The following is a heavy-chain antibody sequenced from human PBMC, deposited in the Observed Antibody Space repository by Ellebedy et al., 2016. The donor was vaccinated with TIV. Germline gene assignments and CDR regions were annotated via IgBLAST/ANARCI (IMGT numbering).Heavy chain of an antibody. CDR1: GFILSSFV. V-gene: IGHV3-7*01. J-gene: IGHJ4*02. Sequence: GGSLRLSCAASGFILSSFVMHWVRQTPGKGLEWVASIKNDGSQALYVDSVKGRFTISRDNAKNSLYLQLNSLRVEDTAVYYCARGDCDGCWLIDFWGQGTLVTVSS. CDR3: ARGDCDGCWLIDF. CDR2: IKNDGSQA. D-gene: IGHD5-24*01.